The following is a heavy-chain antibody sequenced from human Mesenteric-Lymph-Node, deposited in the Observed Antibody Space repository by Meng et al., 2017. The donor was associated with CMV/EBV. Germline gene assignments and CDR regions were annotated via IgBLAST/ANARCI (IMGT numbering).Heavy chain of an antibody. J-gene: IGHJ3*02. V-gene: IGHV4-34*01. CDR3: ARVTGYCSSTSCYTWGLTVIDAFDI. D-gene: IGHD2-2*02. CDR2: INHSGST. CDR1: GGSFSGYY. Sequence: SETLSLTCAVYGGSFSGYYWSWIRQPPGKGLEWIGEINHSGSTNYNPSLKSRVTISVDTSKNQFSLKLSSVTAADTAVYYCARVTGYCSSTSCYTWGLTVIDAFDIWGQGTMVTVSS.